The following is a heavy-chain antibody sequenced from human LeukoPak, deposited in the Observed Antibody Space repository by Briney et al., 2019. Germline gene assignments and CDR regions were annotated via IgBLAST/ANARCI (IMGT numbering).Heavy chain of an antibody. Sequence: GGSLRLSCAASGFTFSRFAMHWIRQAPGKGLESVSSISPNGDKTYYADSVKGRFTISRDNSENTLFLQMGSLRAEDTAVYYCAKPGGAPGYEYGVGYFDSWGQGTLVTVSS. CDR2: ISPNGDKT. D-gene: IGHD4-17*01. V-gene: IGHV3-64*02. CDR1: GFTFSRFA. J-gene: IGHJ4*02. CDR3: AKPGGAPGYEYGVGYFDS.